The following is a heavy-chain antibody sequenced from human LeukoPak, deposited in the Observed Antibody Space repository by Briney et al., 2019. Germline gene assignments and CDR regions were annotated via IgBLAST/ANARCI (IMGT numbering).Heavy chain of an antibody. D-gene: IGHD2-2*01. Sequence: PGRSLRLSCAASGFTFSSYAMSWVRQAPGKGLEWVSAISGSGGSTYYADSVKGRFTISRDNSKNTLYLQMNSLRAEDTAVYYCAKRRVVVVPAAMSHDYWGQGTLVTVSS. V-gene: IGHV3-23*01. CDR3: AKRRVVVVPAAMSHDY. J-gene: IGHJ4*02. CDR2: ISGSGGST. CDR1: GFTFSSYA.